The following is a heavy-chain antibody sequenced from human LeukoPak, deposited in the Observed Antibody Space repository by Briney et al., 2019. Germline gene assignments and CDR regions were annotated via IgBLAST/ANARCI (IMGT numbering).Heavy chain of an antibody. D-gene: IGHD3-10*01. V-gene: IGHV4-61*02. CDR2: IYTSGST. Sequence: SETLSLTCTVSGGSISSGSYYWSWIRQPAGKGLEWIGRIYTSGSTNYNPSLKSRVTISVDTSKNQFSLKLSSVTAADTAVYYCARRGITMVRDEYYFDYWGQGTLVTVSS. CDR1: GGSISSGSYY. CDR3: ARRGITMVRDEYYFDY. J-gene: IGHJ4*02.